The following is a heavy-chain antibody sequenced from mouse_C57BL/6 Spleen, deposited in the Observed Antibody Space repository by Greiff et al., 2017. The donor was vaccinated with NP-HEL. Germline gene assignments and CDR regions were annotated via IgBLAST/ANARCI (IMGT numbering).Heavy chain of an antibody. Sequence: VQLQQPGAELVKPGASVKLSCKASGYTFTSYWMHWVKQRPGRGLEWIGRFDPNSGGTKYNEKFKSKATLTVDKPSSTAYMHLSSLTSEDSAVYYCARSYGSSPSYWYFDVWGTGTTVTVSS. CDR3: ARSYGSSPSYWYFDV. CDR2: FDPNSGGT. D-gene: IGHD1-1*01. J-gene: IGHJ1*03. V-gene: IGHV1-72*01. CDR1: GYTFTSYW.